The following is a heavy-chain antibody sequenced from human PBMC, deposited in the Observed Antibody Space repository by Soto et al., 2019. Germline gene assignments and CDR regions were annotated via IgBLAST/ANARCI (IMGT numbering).Heavy chain of an antibody. J-gene: IGHJ4*02. CDR2: ISAYNGNT. V-gene: IGHV1-18*01. Sequence: GASVKVSCKASGYTFTSYGISWVRQAPGQGLEWKGWISAYNGNTNYAQKLQGRVTMTTDTSTSTAYKELRSLRSYYTAVYYCARATYYDFWSGYAHWGQGTLVTVSS. CDR3: ARATYYDFWSGYAH. CDR1: GYTFTSYG. D-gene: IGHD3-3*01.